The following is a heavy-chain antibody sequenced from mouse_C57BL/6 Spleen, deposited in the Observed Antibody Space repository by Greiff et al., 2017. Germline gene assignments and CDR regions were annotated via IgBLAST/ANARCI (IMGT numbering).Heavy chain of an antibody. Sequence: QVQLQQSGAELVKPGASVKISCKASGYAFSSYWMHWVKQRPGQGLEWIGQIYPGDGDTNYNGKFKGKATLTADKSSSTAYMQLSSLTSEDSAVYFGARKGDDYYGSSYDYFDYWGKGTTLTVSS. J-gene: IGHJ2*01. CDR2: IYPGDGDT. CDR1: GYAFSSYW. V-gene: IGHV1-80*01. CDR3: ARKGDDYYGSSYDYFDY. D-gene: IGHD1-1*01.